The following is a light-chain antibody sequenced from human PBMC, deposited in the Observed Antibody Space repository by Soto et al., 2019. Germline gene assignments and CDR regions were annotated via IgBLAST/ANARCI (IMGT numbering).Light chain of an antibody. J-gene: IGKJ1*01. CDR3: QYYGDSPT. CDR2: GAT. Sequence: ELTQSPGSLSLSPGQTATLSCRASQSLGNNYLAWVQQRPGQAPRLLIYGATHWASGISERFGGSGSGSECTLTISGLEPEDSAVYYCQYYGDSPTFGQGTKVEI. V-gene: IGKV3-20*01. CDR1: QSLGNNY.